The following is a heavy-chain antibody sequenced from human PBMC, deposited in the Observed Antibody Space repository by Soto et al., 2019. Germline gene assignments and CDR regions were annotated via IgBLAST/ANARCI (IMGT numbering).Heavy chain of an antibody. D-gene: IGHD3-22*01. V-gene: IGHV4-61*01. CDR3: ARDSSGRNDY. J-gene: IGHJ4*02. Sequence: RSLTCSVSGGSVRSGSYYWTWIRQPPGKGLEWIGYIYQSGTTNYNASLKSRVTISIDTSKNQFFLKLNSVTAADTAVYYCARDSSGRNDYWGQGTLVTVSS. CDR1: GGSVRSGSYY. CDR2: IYQSGTT.